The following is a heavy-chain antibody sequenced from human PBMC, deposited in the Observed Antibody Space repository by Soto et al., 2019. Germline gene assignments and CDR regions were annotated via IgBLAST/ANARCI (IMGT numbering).Heavy chain of an antibody. CDR1: GGTFSSYA. V-gene: IGHV1-69*13. Sequence: GASVKVSCKASGGTFSSYAISWVRQAPGQGLKWMGGIIPIFGTANYAQKFQGRVTITADESTSTAYMELSSLRSEDTAVYYCARDGVDYGDTRGFDYWGQGTLVTVSS. D-gene: IGHD4-17*01. CDR3: ARDGVDYGDTRGFDY. CDR2: IIPIFGTA. J-gene: IGHJ4*02.